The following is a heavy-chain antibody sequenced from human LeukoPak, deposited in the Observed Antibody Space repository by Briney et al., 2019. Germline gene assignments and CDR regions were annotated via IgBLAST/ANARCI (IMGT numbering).Heavy chain of an antibody. D-gene: IGHD3-10*01. Sequence: GASVKVSCKPSGYTFTSYYMHWLRQTPGQGLEWMGIINPSGGSTSYAQKFQGRVTMTRDTSTSTVYMELSSLRSEDTAVYYCARGPPGYAFDIWGQGTMVSVSS. J-gene: IGHJ3*02. V-gene: IGHV1-46*03. CDR2: INPSGGST. CDR1: GYTFTSYY. CDR3: ARGPPGYAFDI.